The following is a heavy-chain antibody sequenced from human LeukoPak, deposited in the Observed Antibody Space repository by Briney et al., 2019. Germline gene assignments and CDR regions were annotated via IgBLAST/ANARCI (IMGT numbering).Heavy chain of an antibody. Sequence: SGTLSLTCAVSGGSISSSNWWSWVRQPPGKGLEWIGEIYHSGSTNYNPSLKNRVTISKDNSKNEFSLKLNSVTAADTAVYFCARSAGWWSLDYWGQGALVTVST. V-gene: IGHV4-4*02. J-gene: IGHJ4*02. CDR1: GGSISSSNW. CDR3: ARSAGWWSLDY. CDR2: IYHSGST. D-gene: IGHD2-8*02.